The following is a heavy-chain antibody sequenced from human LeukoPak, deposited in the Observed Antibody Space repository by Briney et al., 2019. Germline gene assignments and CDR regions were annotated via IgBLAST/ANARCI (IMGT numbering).Heavy chain of an antibody. CDR1: GFTFSSYW. V-gene: IGHV3-74*01. Sequence: GGSLRLSCAASGFTFSSYWMHWVRQAPGKGLVWVSRINSDGSSISYADSVKGRFTISRDNAKNTMYLQMNSLRAEDTAVYYCAREHYFYHMDGWGEGTTVTVSS. CDR3: AREHYFYHMDG. J-gene: IGHJ6*03. CDR2: INSDGSSI.